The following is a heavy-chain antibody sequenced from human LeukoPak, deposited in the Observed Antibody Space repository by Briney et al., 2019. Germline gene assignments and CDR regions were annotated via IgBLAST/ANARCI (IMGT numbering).Heavy chain of an antibody. J-gene: IGHJ4*02. V-gene: IGHV4-39*07. CDR3: ASRKLGNDY. CDR2: IYYSGNT. CDR1: GGSISSSSYF. D-gene: IGHD7-27*01. Sequence: SETLSLTCTVSGGSISSSSYFWGWIRQPPGKGLEWIGSIYYSGNTYYNASFKSRVTISVDPSKKKFSLMLSSVTAADTAVYYCASRKLGNDYWGQGTLVTVSS.